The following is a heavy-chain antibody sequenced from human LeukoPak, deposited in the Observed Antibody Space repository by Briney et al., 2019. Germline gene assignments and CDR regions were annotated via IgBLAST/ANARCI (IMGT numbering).Heavy chain of an antibody. CDR3: TKELHVAVAVADYYHFYMDV. CDR2: INGGGNTT. J-gene: IGHJ6*03. Sequence: GGSLRLSCAASGFAFSSFAMGWVRQSPGKGLEWLSTINGGGNTTFYADSVKGRFTISRDNSKNTLYLHMDSLRPDDTAIYYCTKELHVAVAVADYYHFYMDVWGRGTAVSVSS. CDR1: GFAFSSFA. D-gene: IGHD6-19*01. V-gene: IGHV3-23*01.